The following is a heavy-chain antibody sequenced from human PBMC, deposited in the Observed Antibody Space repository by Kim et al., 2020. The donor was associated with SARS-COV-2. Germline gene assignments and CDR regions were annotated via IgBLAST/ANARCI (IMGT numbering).Heavy chain of an antibody. CDR3: APNYSASGRQEYFKH. D-gene: IGHD3-10*01. Sequence: GGSLRLSCAASGLTFSSSAMSWVRQAPGKGLEWVSTISESGGGTYYTDSVRGRFTISRDNSKKILYLQMNSLRAEDTAANFCAPNYSASGRQEYFKHWG. CDR1: GLTFSSSA. V-gene: IGHV3-23*01. CDR2: ISESGGGT. J-gene: IGHJ1*01.